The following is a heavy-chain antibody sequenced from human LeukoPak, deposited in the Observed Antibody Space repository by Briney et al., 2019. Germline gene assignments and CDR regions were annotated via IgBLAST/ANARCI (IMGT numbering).Heavy chain of an antibody. Sequence: ASVKVSCKASGYTFTSYYMHWVRHAPGQGLEWVGIINPSGGSTSYAQKFQGRVTMTRDTSTSAVYIELSSLRSEDTAVYYCARKYYYDSSSYTYYFDYWGQGTLVTVSS. D-gene: IGHD3-22*01. CDR2: INPSGGST. V-gene: IGHV1-46*01. CDR3: ARKYYYDSSSYTYYFDY. J-gene: IGHJ4*02. CDR1: GYTFTSYY.